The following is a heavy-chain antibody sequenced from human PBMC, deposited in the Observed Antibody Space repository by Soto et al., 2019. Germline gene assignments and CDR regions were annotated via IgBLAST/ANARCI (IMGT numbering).Heavy chain of an antibody. J-gene: IGHJ4*02. CDR3: ARDKITGLSDY. Sequence: QVQLQQWGAGPLKPSETLSLTCAVYGGSFSGYYWTWIRQPPGTGLEWIGEINHSGSTNYNPSLKSRVTISVDTSKNQFSLKLTSVTAADTAVYYCARDKITGLSDYWGQGTLVTVSS. V-gene: IGHV4-34*01. D-gene: IGHD2-8*02. CDR1: GGSFSGYY. CDR2: INHSGST.